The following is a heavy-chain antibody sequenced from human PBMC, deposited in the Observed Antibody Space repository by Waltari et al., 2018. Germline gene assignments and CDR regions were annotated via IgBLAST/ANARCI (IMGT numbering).Heavy chain of an antibody. Sequence: QVQLQESGPGLVKPSETLSLTCAVSGYSISSGYYWGWIRQPPGKGLEWIGSIYPSGSTYYNPSLKSRVTISVDTSKNQFSLKLSSVTAADTAVYYCASAYGDYGFDYWGQGTLVTVSS. CDR3: ASAYGDYGFDY. J-gene: IGHJ4*02. CDR1: GYSISSGYY. CDR2: IYPSGST. V-gene: IGHV4-38-2*01. D-gene: IGHD4-17*01.